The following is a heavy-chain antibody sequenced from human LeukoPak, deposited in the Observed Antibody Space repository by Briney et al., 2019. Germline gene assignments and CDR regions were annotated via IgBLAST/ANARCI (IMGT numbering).Heavy chain of an antibody. CDR1: VYSLSSGYY. J-gene: IGHJ4*02. Sequence: PSETLSLTCTVAVYSLSSGYYWGWIRQPPGMGLEWIGSIYYSGSTYYNPSLKSRVSLSVDTSKNQFSLKLTSVTAADTAVYYCVRVGYTYGYDYWGQGTLVIVSS. D-gene: IGHD5-18*01. V-gene: IGHV4-38-2*02. CDR3: VRVGYTYGYDY. CDR2: IYYSGST.